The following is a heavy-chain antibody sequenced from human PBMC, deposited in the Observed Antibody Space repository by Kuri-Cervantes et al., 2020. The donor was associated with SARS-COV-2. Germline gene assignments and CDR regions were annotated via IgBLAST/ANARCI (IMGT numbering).Heavy chain of an antibody. Sequence: SETLSLTCTVSGGSISSYYWSWIRQPPGKGLEWIGYIYYSGSTNYNPSLKSRVTISVDTSKNQFSLRLSSVTAADTAVYYCARDRGYCSGGSCLNWFDPWGQGTLVTGSS. CDR2: IYYSGST. V-gene: IGHV4-59*01. CDR1: GGSISSYY. D-gene: IGHD2-15*01. CDR3: ARDRGYCSGGSCLNWFDP. J-gene: IGHJ5*02.